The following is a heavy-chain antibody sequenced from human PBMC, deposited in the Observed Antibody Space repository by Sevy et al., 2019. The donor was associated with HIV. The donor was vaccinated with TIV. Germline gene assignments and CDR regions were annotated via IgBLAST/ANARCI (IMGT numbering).Heavy chain of an antibody. D-gene: IGHD6-25*01. CDR3: ARVAAGRGFDY. Sequence: GGSLRLSCVGSGFTFTNFWMTWVRRAPGKGLEWVANIHQDGSEKNYVDSVKGRFTISKDDAKQSVFLQMNSLRVDDTAVYHCARVAAGRGFDYWGQGTLVTVSS. V-gene: IGHV3-7*01. CDR2: IHQDGSEK. J-gene: IGHJ4*02. CDR1: GFTFTNFW.